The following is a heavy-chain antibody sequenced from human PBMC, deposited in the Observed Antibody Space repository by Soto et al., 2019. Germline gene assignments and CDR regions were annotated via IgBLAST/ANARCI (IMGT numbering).Heavy chain of an antibody. CDR2: ISGSGGST. Sequence: PGGSLRLSCAASGVTFSSYAMSWVRQAPGKGLEWVSAISGSGGSTYYADSVKGRFTISRDNSKNALYLQMNSLRAEDTAVYYCAKGDIVATIFRWFDPWGQGTLVTVSS. D-gene: IGHD5-12*01. V-gene: IGHV3-23*01. CDR1: GVTFSSYA. CDR3: AKGDIVATIFRWFDP. J-gene: IGHJ5*02.